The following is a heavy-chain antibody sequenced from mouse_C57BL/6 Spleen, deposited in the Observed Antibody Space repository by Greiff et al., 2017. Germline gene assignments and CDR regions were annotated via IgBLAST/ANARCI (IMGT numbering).Heavy chain of an antibody. D-gene: IGHD2-5*01. V-gene: IGHV1-81*01. CDR2: IYPRSGNT. J-gene: IGHJ1*03. CDR1: GYTFTSYG. CDR3: ARPYYSNYGYFDV. Sequence: QVQLQQSGAELARPGASVKLSCKASGYTFTSYGISWVKQRTGQGLEWIGEIYPRSGNTYYNEKFKGKATLTADKSSSTAYMGLRSLTSEDSAVXFCARPYYSNYGYFDVWGTGTTVTVSS.